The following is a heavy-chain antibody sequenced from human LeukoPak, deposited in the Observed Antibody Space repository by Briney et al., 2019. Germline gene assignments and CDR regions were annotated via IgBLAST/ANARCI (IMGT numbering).Heavy chain of an antibody. Sequence: GGPLRLSCAASGFTFSSYGMHWLRQAPGKGLEGVADIWYDGSNKYYADSVKARFTISRDNCKNTLYLQMNSLRAEDTAVYYCARAHPYYDILAGGGDFDYWGQGTLVTVSS. CDR1: GFTFSSYG. CDR3: ARAHPYYDILAGGGDFDY. CDR2: IWYDGSNK. D-gene: IGHD3-9*01. V-gene: IGHV3-33*01. J-gene: IGHJ4*02.